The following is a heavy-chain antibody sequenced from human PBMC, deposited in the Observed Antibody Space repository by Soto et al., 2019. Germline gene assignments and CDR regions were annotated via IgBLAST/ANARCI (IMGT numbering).Heavy chain of an antibody. CDR3: ARVRYYDSSGRSRRYYFDY. CDR2: IIPIFGTA. Sequence: QVQLVQSGAEVKKPGSSVKVSCKTSVGTFSSYAISWVRQAPGQGLEWMGGIIPIFGTANYAQKCQGRVTITADESTSPAYMGRSSQRSEYTAVYYCARVRYYDSSGRSRRYYFDYWGQGTLVTVSS. V-gene: IGHV1-69*01. CDR1: VGTFSSYA. D-gene: IGHD3-22*01. J-gene: IGHJ4*02.